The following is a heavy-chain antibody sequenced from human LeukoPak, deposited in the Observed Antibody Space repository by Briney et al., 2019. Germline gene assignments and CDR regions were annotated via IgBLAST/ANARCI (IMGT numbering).Heavy chain of an antibody. V-gene: IGHV5-51*01. CDR2: IYPGGSDT. CDR3: ARYCSSSTSCRKENWFDP. J-gene: IGHJ5*02. Sequence: KPGESLKISCKGSGYSFTSYWIGWVRQMPGKGLEWMGIIYPGGSDTRYSPSFQGQVTISADKSISTAYLQWSSLKASDTAMYYCARYCSSSTSCRKENWFDPWGQGTMVTVSS. CDR1: GYSFTSYW. D-gene: IGHD2-2*01.